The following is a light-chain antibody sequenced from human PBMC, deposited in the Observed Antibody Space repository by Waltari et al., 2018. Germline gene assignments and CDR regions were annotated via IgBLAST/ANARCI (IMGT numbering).Light chain of an antibody. J-gene: IGLJ3*02. CDR1: SSNIGAGYD. V-gene: IGLV1-40*01. Sequence: QSVLTQSSSVSGAPGQRVTFSCAGDSSNIGAGYDVHWYQQFSGAAPRLLIYDNPKRPSGGPDRFSVSRSGTSASLAIAGVQPEDEADYYCQSYDNRLSAVVFGGGTKLTVL. CDR3: QSYDNRLSAVV. CDR2: DNP.